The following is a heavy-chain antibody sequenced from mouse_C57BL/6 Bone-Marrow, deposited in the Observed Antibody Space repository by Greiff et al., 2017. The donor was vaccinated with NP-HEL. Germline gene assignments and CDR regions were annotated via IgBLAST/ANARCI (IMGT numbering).Heavy chain of an antibody. CDR3: TRWALIAY. V-gene: IGHV1-15*01. CDR1: GYTFTDYE. J-gene: IGHJ3*01. Sequence: VKLQESGAELVRPGASVTLSCKASGYTFTDYEMHWVKQTPVHGLEWIGAIDPETGGTAYNQKFKGKAILTADKSSSTAYMELRSLTSEDSAVYYCTRWALIAYWGQGTLVTVSA. CDR2: IDPETGGT.